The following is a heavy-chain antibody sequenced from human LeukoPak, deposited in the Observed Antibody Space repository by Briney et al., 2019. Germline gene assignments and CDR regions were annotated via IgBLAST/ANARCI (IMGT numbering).Heavy chain of an antibody. CDR1: GFTFSSYA. V-gene: IGHV3-30-3*01. D-gene: IGHD4-17*01. CDR2: ISYDGSNK. J-gene: IGHJ4*02. Sequence: GGSLRLSCAASGFTFSSYAMHWVRQAPGKGLEWVAVISYDGSNKYYADSVKGRFTISRDNSKNTLYLQMNSLRAEDTAVYYCARHRGLYGDYYFDYWGQGTLVTVSS. CDR3: ARHRGLYGDYYFDY.